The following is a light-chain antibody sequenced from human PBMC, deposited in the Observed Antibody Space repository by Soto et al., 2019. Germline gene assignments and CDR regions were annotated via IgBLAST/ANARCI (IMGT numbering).Light chain of an antibody. CDR1: SSDVGGYNY. V-gene: IGLV2-14*01. J-gene: IGLJ2*01. CDR3: SSYTTSGSLV. Sequence: QAVVTQPASVSGSPGQSITISCTGTSSDVGGYNYVSWYQQHPGKAPKLMIYDVSNRPSGVSNRFSGSKSGNTASLTISVLQAEDEANYYCSSYTTSGSLVFGGGTKLTVL. CDR2: DVS.